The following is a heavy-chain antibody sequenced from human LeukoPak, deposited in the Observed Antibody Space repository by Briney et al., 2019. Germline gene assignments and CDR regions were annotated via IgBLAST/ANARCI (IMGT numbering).Heavy chain of an antibody. CDR1: GFTFGDYA. V-gene: IGHV3-49*04. CDR2: IRSKAYGGTT. Sequence: SLRLSCTASGFTFGDYAMSWVRQAPGKGLEWVGFIRSKAYGGTTEYAASVKGRFTISRDDSKSIAYLQMNSLKTEDTAVYYCTSGPSGYLYYYYGMDVWGKGTTVTVSS. CDR3: TSGPSGYLYYYYGMDV. D-gene: IGHD5-12*01. J-gene: IGHJ6*04.